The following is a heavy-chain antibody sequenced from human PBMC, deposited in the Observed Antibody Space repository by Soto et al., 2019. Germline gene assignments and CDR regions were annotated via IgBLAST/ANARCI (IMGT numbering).Heavy chain of an antibody. V-gene: IGHV3-7*01. J-gene: IGHJ6*02. Sequence: EVQLVESGGGLVQPGGSLRLSCAASGFTISPYWMSWVRQLPGKGLGWMANIRQDGSEIYYADSVNGRFTISRDNGKNALSVQMHGVRAEYSAVCCWAGTGRRTTCCMAGWGQGTTVPVSS. CDR3: AGTGRRTTCCMAG. CDR2: IRQDGSEI. D-gene: IGHD2-2*01. CDR1: GFTISPYW.